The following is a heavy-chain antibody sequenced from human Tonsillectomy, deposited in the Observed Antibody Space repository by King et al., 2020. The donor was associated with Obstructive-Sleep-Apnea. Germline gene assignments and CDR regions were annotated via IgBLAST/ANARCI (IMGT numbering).Heavy chain of an antibody. J-gene: IGHJ1*01. CDR2: ISSPGSP. CDR1: GGSIPRGASN. Sequence: PLPASGPGVVPPSPPLSLPCPVSGGSIPRGASNWTWLRPPPGPGLAWIGSISSPGSPSSRPSLQRRVTLSLDTSPTQFSLTLTSVTPADTAVYYCARGDRSGYYAEYFHYWGQGTLVTVAS. V-gene: IGHV4-31*03. D-gene: IGHD3-22*01. CDR3: ARGDRSGYYAEYFHY.